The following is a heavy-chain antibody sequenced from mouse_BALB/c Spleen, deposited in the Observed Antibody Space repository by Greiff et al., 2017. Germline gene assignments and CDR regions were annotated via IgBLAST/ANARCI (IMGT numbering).Heavy chain of an antibody. V-gene: IGHV5-6-5*01. CDR2: ISSGGST. J-gene: IGHJ2*01. CDR3: ARPRTYYFDC. CDR1: GFTFISYA. Sequence: EVQLVESGGGLVKPGGSLKLSCAASGFTFISYAMSWVRQTPEKRLEWVASISSGGSTYYPDSVKGRFTISRDNARNILYLQMSSLRSEDTAMYYCARPRTYYFDCWGQGTTLTVSS.